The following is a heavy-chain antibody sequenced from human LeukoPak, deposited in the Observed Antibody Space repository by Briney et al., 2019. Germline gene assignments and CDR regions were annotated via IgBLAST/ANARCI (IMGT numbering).Heavy chain of an antibody. D-gene: IGHD6-6*01. CDR2: IYTTGTA. CDR3: ARDHSSSSWMDSFEI. V-gene: IGHV4-4*07. Sequence: SETLSLTCIISGGSIGPYYWSWIRQAAGKGPEWIGRIYTTGTADYNPSLEGRVFLSVDTSKNQFSLKVTSVTAADTAVYYCARDHSSSSWMDSFEIWGPGTKVTVSS. J-gene: IGHJ3*02. CDR1: GGSIGPYY.